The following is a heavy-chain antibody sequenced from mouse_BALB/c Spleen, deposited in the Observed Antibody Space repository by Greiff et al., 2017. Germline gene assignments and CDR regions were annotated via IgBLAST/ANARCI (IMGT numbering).Heavy chain of an antibody. CDR1: GFTFSSYT. D-gene: IGHD3-1*01. CDR3: ARSRSSGYAWFAY. V-gene: IGHV5-9*03. CDR2: ISSGGGNT. J-gene: IGHJ3*01. Sequence: EVKLVESGGGLVKPGGSLKLSCAASGFTFSSYTMSWVRQTPEKRLEWVATISSGGGNTYYPDSVKGRFTISRDNAKNNLYLQMSSLRSEDTALYYCARSRSSGYAWFAYWGQGTLVTVSA.